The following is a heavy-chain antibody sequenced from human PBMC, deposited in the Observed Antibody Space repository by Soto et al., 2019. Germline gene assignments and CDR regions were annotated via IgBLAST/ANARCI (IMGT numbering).Heavy chain of an antibody. V-gene: IGHV1-18*01. CDR3: ARDPVRRGLVVVPPAIFRLDYYYYGMDV. CDR2: ISAYNGNT. CDR1: GHTFTSYG. Sequence: ASAKVSCKASGHTFTSYGISWVRQAPGQGLEWMGWISAYNGNTNYAQKLQGRVTMTTDTSTSTAYMGLRSLRSDDTAVYYCARDPVRRGLVVVPPAIFRLDYYYYGMDVWGQGTTVTVSS. J-gene: IGHJ6*02. D-gene: IGHD2-2*01.